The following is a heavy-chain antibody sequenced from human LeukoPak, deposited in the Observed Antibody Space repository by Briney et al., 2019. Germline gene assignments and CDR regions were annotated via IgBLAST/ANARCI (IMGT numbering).Heavy chain of an antibody. Sequence: PRGTLRLSCAVSGVTFSNARMSCVRQAPGPRLKSGGRIKSKTDGGTKDYAAPVKGIFTISRNDSKNSLYLQMNSLKTEDTAVYYCTTEGLQWELLSFDYWGQGTLVTVSS. CDR1: GVTFSNAR. V-gene: IGHV3-15*01. CDR2: IKSKTDGGTK. CDR3: TTEGLQWELLSFDY. D-gene: IGHD1-26*01. J-gene: IGHJ4*02.